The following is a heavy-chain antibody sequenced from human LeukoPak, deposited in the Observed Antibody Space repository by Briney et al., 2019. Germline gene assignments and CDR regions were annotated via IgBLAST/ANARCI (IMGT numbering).Heavy chain of an antibody. CDR1: GYTFTSYG. D-gene: IGHD3-16*02. V-gene: IGHV1-18*01. CDR2: ISAYNGNT. J-gene: IGHJ4*02. CDR3: ARDQYDSVWGSHRPYFDP. Sequence: ASVKVSCKASGYTFTSYGISWVRQAPGQGLEWMGWISAYNGNTNYAQKLQGRVTMTTDTSTSTAYMELRSLRSDDTAVYYCARDQYDSVWGSHRPYFDPWGQGTLVTVSS.